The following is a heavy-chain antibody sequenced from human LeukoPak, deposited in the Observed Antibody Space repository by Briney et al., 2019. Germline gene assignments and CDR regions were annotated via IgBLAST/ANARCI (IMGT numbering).Heavy chain of an antibody. D-gene: IGHD3-9*01. CDR3: ASDMPLYYDILTGYTRSYGMDV. J-gene: IGHJ6*02. V-gene: IGHV3-53*04. CDR2: IYSGGST. CDR1: GFTDSSNY. Sequence: PGWALRLSRAASGFTDSSNYMSGVRQAPAKELAGVSVIYSGGSTYYVDSVKGRFTISRHNSKNTLYLQMNSLRGEGTAVYYCASDMPLYYDILTGYTRSYGMDVWGQGTTVTVSS.